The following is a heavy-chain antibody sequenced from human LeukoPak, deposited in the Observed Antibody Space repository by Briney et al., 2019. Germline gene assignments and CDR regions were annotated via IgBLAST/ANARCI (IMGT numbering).Heavy chain of an antibody. CDR1: GGSISSYY. CDR3: ARISVTGIDS. CDR2: ISTSGST. D-gene: IGHD2-21*02. J-gene: IGHJ4*02. V-gene: IGHV4-4*07. Sequence: TASETLSLTCTVSGGSISSYYWSWIRQPAGKGLEWVGRISTSGSTNYNPSLKSRVTMSVDTSKNRFSLRLTSVTAADTAVYYCARISVTGIDSWGQGTLVTVSS.